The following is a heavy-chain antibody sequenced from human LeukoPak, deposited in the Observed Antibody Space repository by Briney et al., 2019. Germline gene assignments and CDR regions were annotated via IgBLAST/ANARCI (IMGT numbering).Heavy chain of an antibody. J-gene: IGHJ3*02. CDR1: GYSFTSYW. V-gene: IGHV5-51*01. D-gene: IGHD3-10*01. CDR2: IYPGDSDT. Sequence: GESLKISCKGSGYSFTSYWIGWVRQMPGKGLEWMGIIYPGDSDTRYSPSFQGQVTISADKSISTAYLQWSSLKASDTAMYYCARSTMVRGIAFDIWGQGTMVTVSS. CDR3: ARSTMVRGIAFDI.